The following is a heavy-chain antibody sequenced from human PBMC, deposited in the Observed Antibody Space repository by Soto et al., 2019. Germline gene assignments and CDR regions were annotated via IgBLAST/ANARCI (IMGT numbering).Heavy chain of an antibody. CDR3: AKDRVGGTFYTPLAF. J-gene: IGHJ4*01. CDR2: ITYDGSFQ. D-gene: IGHD1-7*01. V-gene: IGHV3-30*18. CDR1: GFNFDNYG. Sequence: PGGSLRVSCQASGFNFDNYGMHWVRQAPGKGLEWVAVITYDGSFQYYADSVKGRFTISRDNSKNTLSLHLSTLKPEDTAVYHCAKDRVGGTFYTPLAFWGHGTLVTVSS.